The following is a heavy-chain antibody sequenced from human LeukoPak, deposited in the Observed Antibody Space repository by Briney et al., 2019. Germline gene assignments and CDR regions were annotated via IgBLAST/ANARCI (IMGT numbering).Heavy chain of an antibody. V-gene: IGHV3-53*01. CDR3: VRDRGIASTGGYGMDV. J-gene: IGHJ6*02. CDR1: GFTVSNIY. Sequence: GGSLRLSCAVSGFTVSNIYMSWVRQAPGTGLEWVSIIHSGGITHYADSVKGRFTISRDNSKNTLYLQMNSLRAEDTAVYYCVRDRGIASTGGYGMDVWGQGTTVTVSS. D-gene: IGHD6-13*01. CDR2: IHSGGIT.